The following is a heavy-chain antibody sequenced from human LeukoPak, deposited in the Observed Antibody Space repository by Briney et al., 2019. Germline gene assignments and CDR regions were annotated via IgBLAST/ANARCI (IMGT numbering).Heavy chain of an antibody. CDR1: GYTFTGYY. V-gene: IGHV1-2*02. D-gene: IGHD1-26*01. CDR3: ARDRQWELPNGDAFDI. Sequence: GASVKVSCKASGYTFTGYYMHWVRQAPGQGLEWMGWINPNSGGTNYAQKFQGRVTMTRDTSISTAYMELSRLRSDDTAVYYCARDRQWELPNGDAFDIWGQGTMVTVSP. CDR2: INPNSGGT. J-gene: IGHJ3*02.